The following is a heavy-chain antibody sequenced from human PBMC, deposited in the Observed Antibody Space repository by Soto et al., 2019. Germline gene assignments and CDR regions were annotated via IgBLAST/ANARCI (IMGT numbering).Heavy chain of an antibody. J-gene: IGHJ6*02. CDR3: AQDQPQLIRRCYGLDV. V-gene: IGHV3-30*18. D-gene: IGHD2-2*01. CDR2: ISYDGSNK. Sequence: PGGSLRLSCAASGFTFSNYVMHWVRQAPGKGLEWVAVISYDGSNKYYADSVRGRFTISRDNSKNTLFLQMNSLRPEDTAVYYWAQDQPQLIRRCYGLDVWGQGTTVTSP. CDR1: GFTFSNYV.